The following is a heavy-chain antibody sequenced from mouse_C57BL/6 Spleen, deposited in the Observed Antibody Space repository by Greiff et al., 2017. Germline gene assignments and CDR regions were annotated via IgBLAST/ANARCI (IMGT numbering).Heavy chain of an antibody. Sequence: DVKLVESEGGLVQPGSSMKLSCTASGFTFSDYYMAWVRQVPEKGLEWVANINYDGSSTYYLDSLKSRFIISRDNAKNILYLQMSSLKSEDTATYYCARGGNWAYYAMDYWGQGTSVTVSS. CDR3: ARGGNWAYYAMDY. CDR2: INYDGSST. D-gene: IGHD4-1*01. CDR1: GFTFSDYY. J-gene: IGHJ4*01. V-gene: IGHV5-16*01.